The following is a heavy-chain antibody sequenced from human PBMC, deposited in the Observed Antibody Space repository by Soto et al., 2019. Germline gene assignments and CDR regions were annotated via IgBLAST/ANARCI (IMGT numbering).Heavy chain of an antibody. V-gene: IGHV4-31*03. CDR1: GGSISSGGYY. CDR3: AAKVLLWFGEFASNWFDP. CDR2: IYYSGST. D-gene: IGHD3-10*01. Sequence: PSETLSLTCTVSGGSISSGGYYWSWIRQHPGKGLEWIGYIYYSGSTYYNPSLKSRVTISVDTSKNQFSLKLSSVTAADTAVYYCAAKVLLWFGEFASNWFDPWGQGTLVTVSS. J-gene: IGHJ5*02.